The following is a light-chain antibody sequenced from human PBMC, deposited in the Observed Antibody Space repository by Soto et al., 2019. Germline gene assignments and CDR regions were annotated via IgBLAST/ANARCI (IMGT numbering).Light chain of an antibody. Sequence: IVLTQSPATLSLSPGERATLSCRASQSVSSYLAWYQQKPGQAPRLLIYDASNRATGIPARFSGSGSGTDFTLTISSLEPEDFAVYYCQQRSNFLTFGGGTGGYQ. CDR3: QQRSNFLT. J-gene: IGKJ4*01. V-gene: IGKV3-11*01. CDR1: QSVSSY. CDR2: DAS.